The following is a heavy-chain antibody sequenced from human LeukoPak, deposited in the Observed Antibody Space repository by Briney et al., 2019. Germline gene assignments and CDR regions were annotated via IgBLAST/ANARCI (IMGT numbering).Heavy chain of an antibody. CDR2: IKHSGST. D-gene: IGHD2-15*01. Sequence: SETLSLTCTVSGGSISSGGYYWSWIRQPPGKGLEWIGEIKHSGSTNYNPSLKSRVTISVDTSKNQFSLKLSSVTAADTAVYYCATLTTGDCSGGSCPFDYWGQGTLVTVSS. CDR3: ATLTTGDCSGGSCPFDY. CDR1: GGSISSGGYY. V-gene: IGHV4-61*08. J-gene: IGHJ4*02.